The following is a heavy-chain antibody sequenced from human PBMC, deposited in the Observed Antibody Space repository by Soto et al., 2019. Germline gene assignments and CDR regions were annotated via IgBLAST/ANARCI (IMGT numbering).Heavy chain of an antibody. CDR1: GFSFSTYL. CDR3: VGALTYEVPYYYYGMDV. D-gene: IGHD3-16*01. V-gene: IGHV3-7*01. J-gene: IGHJ6*02. CDR2: IKQGGNEK. Sequence: XGSLRLSCAASGFSFSTYLMSWVRQAPGRGLDWVANIKQGGNEKFYVDSVKGRFAISRDNDKKSLYLQMDSLRVEDTAVYYCVGALTYEVPYYYYGMDVWGQGTTVTVS.